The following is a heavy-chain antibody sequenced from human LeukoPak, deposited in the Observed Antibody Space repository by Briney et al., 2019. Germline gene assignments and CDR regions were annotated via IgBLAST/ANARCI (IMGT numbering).Heavy chain of an antibody. CDR2: IYTSGST. Sequence: SETLSLTCTVSGGSISSYYWSWIRQPAGKGLEWIGRIYTSGSTNYSPSLKSRVTMSVDTSKNQFSLKLSSVTAADTAVYYCASRYCSGGSCRPDWGYYGMDVWGQGTTVTVSS. J-gene: IGHJ6*02. CDR1: GGSISSYY. D-gene: IGHD2-15*01. CDR3: ASRYCSGGSCRPDWGYYGMDV. V-gene: IGHV4-4*07.